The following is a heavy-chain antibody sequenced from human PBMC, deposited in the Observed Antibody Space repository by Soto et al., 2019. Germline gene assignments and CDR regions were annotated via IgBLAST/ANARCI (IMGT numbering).Heavy chain of an antibody. Sequence: GESLKISCKGSGYSFSNYWIAWLRQMPGKGLEWMWIIYPSASDARYSPSFQGQVTISVDNSISTAYVQWSSLKASDTAMYYCARLLCLSTSCYTGSRHFFDYWGPGALVTLSS. J-gene: IGHJ4*02. CDR1: GYSFSNYW. D-gene: IGHD2-2*02. CDR2: IYPSASDA. CDR3: ARLLCLSTSCYTGSRHFFDY. V-gene: IGHV5-51*01.